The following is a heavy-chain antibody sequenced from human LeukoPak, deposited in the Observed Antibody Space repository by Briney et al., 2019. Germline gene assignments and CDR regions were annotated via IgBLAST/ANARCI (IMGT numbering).Heavy chain of an antibody. V-gene: IGHV3-30*02. CDR1: GFTFSSYG. CDR3: ARGKWELLGQVDY. CDR2: IRYDGSNK. J-gene: IGHJ4*02. Sequence: GGSLRLSCAASGFTFSSYGMHWVRQAPGKGLEWVAFIRYDGSNKYYADSVKGRFTISRDNSKNTLYLQMNSLRAEDTAVYYCARGKWELLGQVDYWGQGTLVTVSS. D-gene: IGHD1-26*01.